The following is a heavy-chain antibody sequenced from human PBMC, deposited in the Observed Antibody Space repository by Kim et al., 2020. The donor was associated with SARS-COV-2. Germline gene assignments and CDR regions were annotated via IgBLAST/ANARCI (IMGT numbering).Heavy chain of an antibody. CDR2: INHSGST. D-gene: IGHD3-3*01. CDR3: ARSRYYDFWSGYHHNWFDP. J-gene: IGHJ5*02. CDR1: GGSFSGYY. V-gene: IGHV4-34*01. Sequence: SETLSLTCAVYGGSFSGYYWSWIRQPPGKGLEWIGEINHSGSTNYNPSLKSRVTISVDTSKNQFSLKLSSVTAADTAVYYCARSRYYDFWSGYHHNWFDPWGQGTLVTVSS.